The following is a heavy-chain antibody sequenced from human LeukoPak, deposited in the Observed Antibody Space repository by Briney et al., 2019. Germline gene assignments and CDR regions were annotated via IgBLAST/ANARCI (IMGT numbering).Heavy chain of an antibody. Sequence: ASVKVSCKASGGTFSSYAISWVRQAPGQGLEWMGGIIPIFGTANYAQRFQGRVTITADESTSTAYMELSSLRSEDTAVYYCARGAAAGTSTTDYWGQGTPVTVSS. J-gene: IGHJ4*02. CDR1: GGTFSSYA. V-gene: IGHV1-69*13. CDR2: IIPIFGTA. CDR3: ARGAAAGTSTTDY. D-gene: IGHD6-13*01.